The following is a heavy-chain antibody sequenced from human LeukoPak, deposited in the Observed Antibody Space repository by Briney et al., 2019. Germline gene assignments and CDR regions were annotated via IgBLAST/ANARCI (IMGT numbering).Heavy chain of an antibody. CDR2: ISGSGGST. CDR1: GFTFSSYG. D-gene: IGHD3-10*01. CDR3: AKEGYYYGSGSYYYYYYYMDV. V-gene: IGHV3-23*01. Sequence: GGSLRLSCAASGFTFSSYGMSWIRQARGQGLEWVSAISGSGGSTYYADSVKGRFTISRDNSKNTLYLQMNSLRAEDTAVYYCAKEGYYYGSGSYYYYYYYMDVWGKGTTVTISS. J-gene: IGHJ6*03.